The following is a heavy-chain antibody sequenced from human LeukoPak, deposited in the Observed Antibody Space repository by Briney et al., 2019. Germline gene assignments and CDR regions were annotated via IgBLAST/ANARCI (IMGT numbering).Heavy chain of an antibody. D-gene: IGHD3-3*01. CDR1: GGSISSGDYY. Sequence: SQTLSLTCTVSGGSISSGDYYWRWIRQPPGKGLEWIGYIYYSGSTYYNPSLKSRVTISVDTSKNQFSLKLSSVTAADTAVYYWASLFLEWLLHDYWGQGTLVTVS. V-gene: IGHV4-30-4*08. CDR3: ASLFLEWLLHDY. CDR2: IYYSGST. J-gene: IGHJ4*02.